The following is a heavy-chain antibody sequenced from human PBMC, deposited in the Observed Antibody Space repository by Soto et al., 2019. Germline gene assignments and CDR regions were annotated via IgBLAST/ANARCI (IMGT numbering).Heavy chain of an antibody. CDR3: TRDLDYGGNSEDFDS. V-gene: IGHV5-51*01. Sequence: GESLKISCKGSEFSFSTYWIAWVRQRPGEGLKWMGIIYPDDSRTTYSPSFQGQVTISADKSINTAYLQWSSLKASDTAMYYCTRDLDYGGNSEDFDSWGQGTRVTVSS. D-gene: IGHD4-17*01. CDR1: EFSFSTYW. CDR2: IYPDDSRT. J-gene: IGHJ3*02.